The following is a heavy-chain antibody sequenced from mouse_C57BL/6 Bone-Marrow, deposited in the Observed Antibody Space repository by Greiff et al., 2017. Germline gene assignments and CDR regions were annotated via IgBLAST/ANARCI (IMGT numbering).Heavy chain of an antibody. Sequence: VQLQQSGPELVKPGASVKISCKASGYSFTDYNMNWVKQSNGKSLEWIGVINPNYGTTSYNQKFKGKATLTVDKSSSTAYLHLNSLTSEDSAVYDCARSYDGYCFPFAYWGQGTQVTVSA. V-gene: IGHV1-39*01. CDR2: INPNYGTT. J-gene: IGHJ3*01. D-gene: IGHD2-3*01. CDR1: GYSFTDYN. CDR3: ARSYDGYCFPFAY.